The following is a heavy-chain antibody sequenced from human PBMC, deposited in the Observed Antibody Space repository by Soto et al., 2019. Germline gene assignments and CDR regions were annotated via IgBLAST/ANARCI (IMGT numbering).Heavy chain of an antibody. CDR3: ARTTICSSTSCHCGAFDI. J-gene: IGHJ3*02. CDR1: GYTFTGYY. V-gene: IGHV1-2*04. CDR2: IGPNSGGT. Sequence: GASVKVSCKSPGYTFTGYYMQLVRRSQGQWLEWMLLIGPNSGGTNYAQKFEGWVTMTSHTSINTAYMEVRRLGLDDTAVYYCARTTICSSTSCHCGAFDIWGKGTMVT. D-gene: IGHD2-2*01.